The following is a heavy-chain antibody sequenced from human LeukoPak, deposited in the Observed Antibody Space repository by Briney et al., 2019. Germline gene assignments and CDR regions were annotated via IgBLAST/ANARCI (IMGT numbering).Heavy chain of an antibody. Sequence: GASVKVSCKASGYTFTSYGISWVRQAPGQGLEWMGWISAYNGHTKYAQKFQGRVTMTTDTSTSTASMELRSLRSDDTADYYCARVRWPTTGDKEVRGVIKGGLYMDVWGKGTTVTISS. D-gene: IGHD3-10*01. CDR1: GYTFTSYG. J-gene: IGHJ6*03. V-gene: IGHV1-18*01. CDR2: ISAYNGHT. CDR3: ARVRWPTTGDKEVRGVIKGGLYMDV.